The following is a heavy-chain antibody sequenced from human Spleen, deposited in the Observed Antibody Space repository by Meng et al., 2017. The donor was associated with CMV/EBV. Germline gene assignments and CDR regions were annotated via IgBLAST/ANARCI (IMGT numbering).Heavy chain of an antibody. Sequence: GGSLRLSCKGSGYSFTDYWIGWVRQMPGKGLELMGVIYPADSDTTYSPSFQGQVTISADKSISTAYLQWSSLKASDTAMYYCARLPYCSGGSCYGYYFDYWGQGTLVTVSS. CDR2: IYPADSDT. D-gene: IGHD2-15*01. V-gene: IGHV5-51*01. J-gene: IGHJ4*02. CDR3: ARLPYCSGGSCYGYYFDY. CDR1: GYSFTDYW.